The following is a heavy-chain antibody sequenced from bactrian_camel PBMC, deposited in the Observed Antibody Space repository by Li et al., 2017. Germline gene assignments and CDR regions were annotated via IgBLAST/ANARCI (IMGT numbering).Heavy chain of an antibody. D-gene: IGHD6*01. CDR1: GHSRGSNC. CDR2: IRRSGGET. CDR3: AARRAPYASTCTHRFAPDY. V-gene: IGHV3S55*01. Sequence: VQLVESRGGSVQTGGSLRLSCVVSGHSRGSNCVGWYRPPPGRAPAEREGIAAIRRSGGETWYAGSVKGRFTISQDKSKNMLYLEMTSLRPEDTAMYYCAARRAPYASTCTHRFAPDYWGQGTQVTVS. J-gene: IGHJ4*01.